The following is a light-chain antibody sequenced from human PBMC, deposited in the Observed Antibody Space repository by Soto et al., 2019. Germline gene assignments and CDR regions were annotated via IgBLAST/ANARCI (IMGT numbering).Light chain of an antibody. CDR2: DVS. CDR1: SSDVGGSNY. CDR3: SSYASSNYV. V-gene: IGLV2-14*03. Sequence: QSVLTQPASVSGSPGQSITISCTGTSSDVGGSNYVSWYQQHSGKAPKLIIFDVSHRPSGFSNRFSGSKSGNTASLTISGLQPEDEAVYYCSSYASSNYVLGTGTKLTVL. J-gene: IGLJ1*01.